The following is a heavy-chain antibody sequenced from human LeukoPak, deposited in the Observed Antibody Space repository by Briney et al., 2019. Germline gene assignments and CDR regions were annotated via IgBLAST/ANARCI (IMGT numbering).Heavy chain of an antibody. Sequence: SETLSLTCAVYGGSFSGYYWTWIRQPPGKGLEWIGEISHNGVTNYNPSLKSRVAISVDTSKNQFSLKLNSVTAADTAVYYCARSGSGGATINYWGQGTLVTVSS. CDR2: ISHNGVT. D-gene: IGHD1-26*01. CDR1: GGSFSGYY. V-gene: IGHV4-34*01. CDR3: ARSGSGGATINY. J-gene: IGHJ4*02.